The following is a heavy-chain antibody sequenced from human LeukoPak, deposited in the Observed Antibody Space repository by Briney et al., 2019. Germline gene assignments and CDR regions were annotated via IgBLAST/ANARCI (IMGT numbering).Heavy chain of an antibody. CDR1: GFTFSSYA. Sequence: GGSLRLSCAASGFTFSSYAMHWVRQAPGKGLEWVAVISYDGSNKYYADSVKGRFTISRDNSKNTLYLQMNSLRAEDMAVYYCARALPYRSSTGCYSGIDYWGQGTLVTVSS. CDR3: ARALPYRSSTGCYSGIDY. CDR2: ISYDGSNK. V-gene: IGHV3-30*04. J-gene: IGHJ4*02. D-gene: IGHD2-2*01.